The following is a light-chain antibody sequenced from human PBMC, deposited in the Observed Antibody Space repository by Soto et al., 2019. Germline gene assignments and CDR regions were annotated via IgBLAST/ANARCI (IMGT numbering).Light chain of an antibody. V-gene: IGKV1-39*01. CDR3: QQSYSLPFS. Sequence: DIQMTQSPASLSASVGDSVTITCRAGQNISSYLNWYQLKPGKAPKLLIYAASSLQSGVPPRFSGSGSGTEFTLTVSSLQPDDFATYYCQQSYSLPFSFGPGTKVDIE. CDR2: AAS. J-gene: IGKJ3*01. CDR1: QNISSY.